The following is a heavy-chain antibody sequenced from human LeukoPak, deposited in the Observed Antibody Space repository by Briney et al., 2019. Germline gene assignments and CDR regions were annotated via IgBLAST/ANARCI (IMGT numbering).Heavy chain of an antibody. CDR1: GFTFDDYA. J-gene: IGHJ4*02. V-gene: IGHV3-43*02. D-gene: IGHD4-11*01. Sequence: GGSLRLSCAASGFTFDDYAMHWVRQALGKGLEWVSLTSGDGSRTYYADSVKGRFTTSRDNSKNSLYLQMNSLRNEDTALYYCAKVVGKGTTTVNGNYFDYWGQGTLVTVSS. CDR2: TSGDGSRT. CDR3: AKVVGKGTTTVNGNYFDY.